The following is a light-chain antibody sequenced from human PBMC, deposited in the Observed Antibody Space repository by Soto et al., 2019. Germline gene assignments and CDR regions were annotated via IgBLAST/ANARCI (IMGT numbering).Light chain of an antibody. CDR3: SSYTRSSTYV. V-gene: IGLV2-14*01. CDR2: DVS. CDR1: SSDVGGYNY. Sequence: QSALTRPASVSGAAGQAITISCTGTSSDVGGYNYVSWYRQHPGRAPKLMIYDVSNRPSGVSNRFSGSKSGNTASLTISGLQAEDEADYYCSSYTRSSTYVFGTGTKVTVL. J-gene: IGLJ1*01.